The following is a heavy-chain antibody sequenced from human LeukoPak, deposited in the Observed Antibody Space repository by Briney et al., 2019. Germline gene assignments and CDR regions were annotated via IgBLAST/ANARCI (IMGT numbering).Heavy chain of an antibody. CDR3: ARQNRYGGDFDY. J-gene: IGHJ4*02. CDR1: GGSISSRDYY. D-gene: IGHD1-26*01. V-gene: IGHV4-30-2*01. Sequence: KTSETLSLTCTVSGGSISSRDYYWSWIRQPPGKGLEWLGYIYHSGSTYYNPSLKSRVTISVDRSKNQFSLKLTSVTAADTAVYYCARQNRYGGDFDYWGQGTLVTVSS. CDR2: IYHSGST.